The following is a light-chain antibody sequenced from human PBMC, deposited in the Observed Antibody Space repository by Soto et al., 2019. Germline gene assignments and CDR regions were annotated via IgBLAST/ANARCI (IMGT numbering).Light chain of an antibody. V-gene: IGKV1-5*01. CDR2: DAS. CDR1: RSISDW. Sequence: DIQMTQSPSTLFPSVGDRVTITCRASRSISDWLAWYQQKPGKAPKLLIFDASSLKSGVPSRFSGSGSGTEFTLTISGLQPDDVATYYCLQYSSHSWTFGQGTKVEIK. CDR3: LQYSSHSWT. J-gene: IGKJ1*01.